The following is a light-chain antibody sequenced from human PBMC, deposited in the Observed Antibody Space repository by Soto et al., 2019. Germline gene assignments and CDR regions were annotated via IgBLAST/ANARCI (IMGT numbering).Light chain of an antibody. CDR1: SSDVGNYIF. CDR2: DIN. V-gene: IGLV2-14*01. J-gene: IGLJ1*01. Sequence: QSALTQPASVSGSPGESITISCTRTSSDVGNYIFVSWYRQHPGKAPNLMIYDINNRPSGVSNRLSGSKSGNTASLTISGLQAEDEADYYCVSYTTSASYVFGTGTKVTVL. CDR3: VSYTTSASYV.